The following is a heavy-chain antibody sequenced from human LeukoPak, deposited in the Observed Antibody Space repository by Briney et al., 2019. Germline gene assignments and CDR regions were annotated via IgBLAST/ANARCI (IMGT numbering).Heavy chain of an antibody. CDR3: ARPIAVDDLDY. CDR2: INSDGSST. D-gene: IGHD6-19*01. Sequence: GGSLRLSCAASGFTFSSYAMSWVRQAPGKGLVWVSRINSDGSSTSYADSVKGRFTISRDNAKNTLYLQMNSLRAEDTAVYYCARPIAVDDLDYWGQGTLVTVSS. CDR1: GFTFSSYA. V-gene: IGHV3-74*01. J-gene: IGHJ4*02.